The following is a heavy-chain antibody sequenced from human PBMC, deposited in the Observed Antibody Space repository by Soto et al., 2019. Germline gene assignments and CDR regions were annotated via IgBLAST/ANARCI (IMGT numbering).Heavy chain of an antibody. CDR3: ARDMDDLGANNWFDP. CDR2: IWYDGSNK. V-gene: IGHV3-33*01. J-gene: IGHJ5*02. D-gene: IGHD3-16*01. Sequence: GGSLRLSCAASGFTFSSYGMHWVRQAPGKGLEWVAVIWYDGSNKYYADSVKGRFTISRDNSKNTLYLQMNSLRAEDTAVYYCARDMDDLGANNWFDPWGQGTLVTVSS. CDR1: GFTFSSYG.